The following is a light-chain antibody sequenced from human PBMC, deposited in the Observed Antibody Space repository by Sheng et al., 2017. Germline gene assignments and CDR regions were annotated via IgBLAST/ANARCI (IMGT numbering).Light chain of an antibody. CDR2: SDN. CDR3: AAWDDSLNGWV. CDR1: SSNIGSNT. V-gene: IGLV1-44*01. Sequence: QSVLTQPPSASGTPGQRVTISCSGSSSNIGSNTVNWYQQHPGTAPKLLIYSDNQRPSGVPDRFSGSKSGTSASLAISGLQSEDEADYYCAAWDDSLNGWVFGGGTKLNRP. J-gene: IGLJ3*02.